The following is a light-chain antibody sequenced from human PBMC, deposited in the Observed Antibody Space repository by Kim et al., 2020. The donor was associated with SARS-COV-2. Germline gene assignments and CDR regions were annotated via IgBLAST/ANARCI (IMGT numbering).Light chain of an antibody. J-gene: IGLJ3*02. CDR1: KLGDKY. Sequence: SVSPGQKDSITCSGDKLGDKYACWYQQKPGQSPVLVIYQDSKRPSGIPERFSGSNSGNTATLTISGTQAMDEADYYCQAWDSSTWVFGGGTQLTVL. CDR2: QDS. CDR3: QAWDSSTWV. V-gene: IGLV3-1*01.